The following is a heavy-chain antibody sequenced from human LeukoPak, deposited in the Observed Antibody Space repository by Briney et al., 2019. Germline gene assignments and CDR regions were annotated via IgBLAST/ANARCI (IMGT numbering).Heavy chain of an antibody. CDR2: ISPDDGDT. D-gene: IGHD3-10*01. CDR3: ASGSYYFDY. J-gene: IGHJ4*02. V-gene: IGHV1-18*01. CDR1: GYTFTSYG. Sequence: ASVKVSCKASGYTFTSYGISWVRQAPGQGLQWMGLISPDDGDTKSAQNLQGRVTLTTDTSTSTAYMELRSLRSDDTAVYYCASGSYYFDYLGQGTLVTVSS.